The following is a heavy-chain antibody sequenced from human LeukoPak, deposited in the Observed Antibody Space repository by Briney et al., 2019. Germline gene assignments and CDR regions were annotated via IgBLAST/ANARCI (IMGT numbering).Heavy chain of an antibody. CDR3: GRGHYGLDV. Sequence: GGSLRLSCAASGFTFSTYAMSWVRRAPGKGLEWVSTVSGSGSSAYYADSVKGRFTISRDNSKNTLYLQMNSLRAEDTAVYYCGRGHYGLDVWGQGTTVTVSS. J-gene: IGHJ6*02. CDR2: VSGSGSSA. CDR1: GFTFSTYA. V-gene: IGHV3-23*01.